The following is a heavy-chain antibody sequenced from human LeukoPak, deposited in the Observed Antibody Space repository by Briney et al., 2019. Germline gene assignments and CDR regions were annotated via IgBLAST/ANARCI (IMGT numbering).Heavy chain of an antibody. V-gene: IGHV3-23*01. CDR2: ISGSGNSI. CDR1: GFTFSSYE. CDR3: ARGPYCSGGTCFSLGEFDP. Sequence: GGSLRLSCAASGFTFSSYEMNWVRQAPGKGLQWVSGISGSGNSIYYADSVKGRFTISRDSSKSTLYLQMSSLRAEDTAVYYCARGPYCSGGTCFSLGEFDPWGQGTLVTVSS. D-gene: IGHD2-15*01. J-gene: IGHJ5*02.